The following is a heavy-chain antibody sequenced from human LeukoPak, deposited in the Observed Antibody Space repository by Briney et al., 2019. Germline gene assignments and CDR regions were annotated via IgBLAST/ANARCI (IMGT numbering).Heavy chain of an antibody. CDR3: AKDSSGGVSSAGILDH. CDR1: GFGFNNFP. D-gene: IGHD6-13*01. V-gene: IGHV3-9*01. J-gene: IGHJ4*02. CDR2: INWSNITV. Sequence: GGSLRLSGVIPGFGFNNFPMPWVRQAPGKGLKWVAGINWSNITVVYADAVKGRFTISRDNSKNSLYLLLNDLRAEDTAFYFCAKDSSGGVSSAGILDHWGPGTLVSVSP.